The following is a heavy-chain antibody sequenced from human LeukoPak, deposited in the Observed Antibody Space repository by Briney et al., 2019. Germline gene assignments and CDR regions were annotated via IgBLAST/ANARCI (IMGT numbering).Heavy chain of an antibody. D-gene: IGHD3-10*01. J-gene: IGHJ4*02. CDR1: GFTFSSYA. Sequence: GGSLRLSCAASGFTFSSYAMSWVRQAPGKGLEWVSAISGSGGSTYYADSVKGRFTISRDNSKNTLYLQMNSLRAEDTAAYYCAKKNDYYGSGSYYWYWGQGTLVTVSS. CDR2: ISGSGGST. V-gene: IGHV3-23*01. CDR3: AKKNDYYGSGSYYWY.